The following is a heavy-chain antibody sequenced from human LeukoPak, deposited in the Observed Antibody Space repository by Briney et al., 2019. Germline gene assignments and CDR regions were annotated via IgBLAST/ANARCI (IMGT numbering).Heavy chain of an antibody. V-gene: IGHV3-7*04. Sequence: TGGSLRLSCAASGFTFSSYWMSWVRQAPGKGLEWVANIKQDGSEKCYVDSVKGRFTISRDNAKNSLYLQMNSLRAEDTAVYYCARGQWLQFDVFDIWGQGTMVTVSS. CDR1: GFTFSSYW. CDR3: ARGQWLQFDVFDI. J-gene: IGHJ3*02. CDR2: IKQDGSEK. D-gene: IGHD5-24*01.